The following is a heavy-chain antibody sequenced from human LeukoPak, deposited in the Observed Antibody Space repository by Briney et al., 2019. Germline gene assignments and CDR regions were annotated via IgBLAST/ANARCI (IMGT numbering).Heavy chain of an antibody. CDR1: GYTFTGYY. CDR2: INPNSGGT. D-gene: IGHD2-2*01. J-gene: IGHJ5*02. CDR3: ARARRTIGYCSSTSCLNWFDP. V-gene: IGHV1-2*02. Sequence: ASVKVSCKASGYTFTGYYMHWVRQAPGQGLEWMGWINPNSGGTNYAQKFQGRVTMNRVTSISTAYMELSRLRSDDTAVYYCARARRTIGYCSSTSCLNWFDPWGQGTLVTVSS.